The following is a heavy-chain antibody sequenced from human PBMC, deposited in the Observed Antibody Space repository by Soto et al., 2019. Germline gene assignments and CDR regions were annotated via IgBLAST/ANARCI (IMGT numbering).Heavy chain of an antibody. CDR3: AGGGNYYFDY. D-gene: IGHD1-7*01. Sequence: SETLSLTCTVPGGSISTSYWSWIRQPPGKGLEWIGYVYYSGSTNYNPSLKSRVTISVDTSKNQFSLKLSSVTAADTAVYYCAGGGNYYFDYWGQGTLVTVSS. CDR1: GGSISTSY. J-gene: IGHJ4*02. V-gene: IGHV4-59*01. CDR2: VYYSGST.